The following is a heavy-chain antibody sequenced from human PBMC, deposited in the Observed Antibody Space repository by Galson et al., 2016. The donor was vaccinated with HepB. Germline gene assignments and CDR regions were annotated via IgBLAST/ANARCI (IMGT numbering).Heavy chain of an antibody. CDR3: AGGRSAVWLLVSSGAFDI. V-gene: IGHV4-59*01. CDR2: IYYSGNT. J-gene: IGHJ3*02. Sequence: SETLYLTCTVSGGSISSYYWSWIRQSPGKGLEWIGYIYYSGNTNYNPSLNSRATISVDTAKNQFSLKLSSVTAAVTAVYYCAGGRSAVWLLVSSGAFDIWGQGTTVTVSS. D-gene: IGHD3-22*01. CDR1: GGSISSYY.